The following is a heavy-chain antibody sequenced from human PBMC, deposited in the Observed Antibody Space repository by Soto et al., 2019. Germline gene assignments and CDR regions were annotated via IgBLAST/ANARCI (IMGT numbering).Heavy chain of an antibody. CDR1: GFTVSSNY. J-gene: IGHJ4*02. V-gene: IGHV3-66*01. Sequence: GGSLRLSCAASGFTVSSNYMSWVRQAPGKGLEWVSVIYSGGSTYYADSVKGRFTISRDNSKNTLYLQMNSLRAEDTAVYYCASRDIAAAGTSSNWGQGTLITVSS. CDR2: IYSGGST. CDR3: ASRDIAAAGTSSN. D-gene: IGHD6-13*01.